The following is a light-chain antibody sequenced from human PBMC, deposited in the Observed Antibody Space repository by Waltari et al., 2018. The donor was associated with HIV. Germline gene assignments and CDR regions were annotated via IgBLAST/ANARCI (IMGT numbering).Light chain of an antibody. CDR1: VQDIGTYNL. CDR2: EVS. Sequence: QSGLTQPASVSGSLGQSITIFCNGSVQDIGTYNLVSWYQQFPGTAPKVIISEVSKRPSGISDRFSGSKSANSASLRISGLRPEDDADYFCCSYAGPDTFFVFGGGT. V-gene: IGLV2-23*02. J-gene: IGLJ1*01. CDR3: CSYAGPDTFFV.